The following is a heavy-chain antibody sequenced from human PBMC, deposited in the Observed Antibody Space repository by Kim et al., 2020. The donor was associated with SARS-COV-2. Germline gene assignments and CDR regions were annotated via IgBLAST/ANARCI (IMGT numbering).Heavy chain of an antibody. J-gene: IGHJ4*02. Sequence: ASVKVSCKASGYTFTSYYMHWVRQAPGQGLEWMGIINPSGGSTSYAQKFQGRVTMTRDTSTSTVYMELSSLRSEDTAVYYCARAGDSSGYYDSFFDYWGQGTLVTVSA. CDR3: ARAGDSSGYYDSFFDY. D-gene: IGHD3-22*01. CDR1: GYTFTSYY. CDR2: INPSGGST. V-gene: IGHV1-46*01.